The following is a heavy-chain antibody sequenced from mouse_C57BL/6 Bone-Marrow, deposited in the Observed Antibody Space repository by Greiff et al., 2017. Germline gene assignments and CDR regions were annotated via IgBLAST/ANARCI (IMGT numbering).Heavy chain of an antibody. CDR2: ISDGGSYT. CDR1: GFTFSSYA. Sequence: EVMLVESGGGLVKPGGSLKLSCAASGFTFSSYAMSWVRQTPEKRLEWVATISDGGSYTYYPDNVKGRFTISRDNAKNNLYLQMSHLKSEDTAMYYCARGGYGNYDYWGQGTTLTVSS. CDR3: ARGGYGNYDY. D-gene: IGHD2-1*01. J-gene: IGHJ2*01. V-gene: IGHV5-4*03.